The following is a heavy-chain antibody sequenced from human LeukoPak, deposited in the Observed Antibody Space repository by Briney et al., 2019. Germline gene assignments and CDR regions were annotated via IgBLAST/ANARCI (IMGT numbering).Heavy chain of an antibody. Sequence: PSETLSLTCTVSGGSISSSSYYWGWIRQPPGKGLEWIGSIYYSGSTYYNPSLKSRVTISVDTSKNRFSLKLSSVTAADTAVYYCARASHYDILTGYTYYFDYWGQGTLVTVSS. CDR2: IYYSGST. CDR1: GGSISSSSYY. CDR3: ARASHYDILTGYTYYFDY. D-gene: IGHD3-9*01. V-gene: IGHV4-39*07. J-gene: IGHJ4*02.